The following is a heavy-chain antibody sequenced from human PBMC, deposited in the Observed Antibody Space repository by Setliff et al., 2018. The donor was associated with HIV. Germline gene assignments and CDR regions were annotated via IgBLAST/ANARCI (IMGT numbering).Heavy chain of an antibody. CDR2: IGAYNDNA. CDR3: ARAEFLGPESDFDI. V-gene: IGHV1-18*01. J-gene: IGHJ3*02. Sequence: ASVKVSCKTSGYTFTNYGISWVRQAPGQGLEWMGWIGAYNDNANYAQKVQGRITMTTDTSTGTAYMELRSLRTDDTAVYYCARAEFLGPESDFDIWGQGTMVTVSS. D-gene: IGHD3-10*01. CDR1: GYTFTNYG.